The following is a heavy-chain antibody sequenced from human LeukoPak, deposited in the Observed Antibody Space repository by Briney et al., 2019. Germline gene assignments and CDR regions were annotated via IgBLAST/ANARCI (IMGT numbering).Heavy chain of an antibody. CDR3: ARQRDFWSGYLA. CDR2: IYYSGST. J-gene: IGHJ5*02. Sequence: SETLSLTCTVSGGSISGYYWSWIRQPPGKGLEWSVYIYYSGSTNYNPSLTSRVTISVDKSTHQFSLKLSSVTAADTAVYYCARQRDFWSGYLAWGQGILVTVSS. D-gene: IGHD3-3*01. CDR1: GGSISGYY. V-gene: IGHV4-59*08.